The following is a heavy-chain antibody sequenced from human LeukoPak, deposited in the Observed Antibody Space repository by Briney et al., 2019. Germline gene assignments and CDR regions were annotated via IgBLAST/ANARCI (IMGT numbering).Heavy chain of an antibody. V-gene: IGHV1-69*05. CDR2: IIPIFGTP. Sequence: ASVKVSCKACVGTFSSYAISWVGQAPGQGIEWMGRIIPIFGTPNYAQKFQARVPITTDESTSTAYMELRSRISEDTAVYYCARVSDDSSGYYSGCFDYWGQGTLVTVSS. J-gene: IGHJ4*02. CDR1: VGTFSSYA. D-gene: IGHD3-22*01. CDR3: ARVSDDSSGYYSGCFDY.